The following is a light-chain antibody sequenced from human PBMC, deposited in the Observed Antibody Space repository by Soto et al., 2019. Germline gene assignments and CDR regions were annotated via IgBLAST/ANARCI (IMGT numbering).Light chain of an antibody. V-gene: IGLV1-40*01. CDR1: SSNIGAGYE. J-gene: IGLJ2*01. Sequence: QSVLTQPPSVSGAPGQRVTISCTGSSSNIGAGYEVHWYQQLPGTVPKLLIYGNTNRPSGVPDRFSGSKSGTSASLAIIGLQAEDEADYYCQSYDSSLSGVLFGGGTQLTVL. CDR3: QSYDSSLSGVL. CDR2: GNT.